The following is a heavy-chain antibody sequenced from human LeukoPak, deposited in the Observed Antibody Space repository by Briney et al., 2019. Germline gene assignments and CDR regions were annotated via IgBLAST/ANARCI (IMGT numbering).Heavy chain of an antibody. CDR3: ARVNGDTPFDY. D-gene: IGHD4-17*01. CDR1: GGSISSSNL. CDR2: IYHGGST. V-gene: IGHV4-4*02. Sequence: SGTLSLTCAVSGGSISSSNLWSWVRQPPGKGLELIGEIYHGGSTNYKPSLKSRLTISADKSKNQFSLKLSSVTAAERAFYYGARVNGDTPFDYWGQGTLVTVSS. J-gene: IGHJ4*02.